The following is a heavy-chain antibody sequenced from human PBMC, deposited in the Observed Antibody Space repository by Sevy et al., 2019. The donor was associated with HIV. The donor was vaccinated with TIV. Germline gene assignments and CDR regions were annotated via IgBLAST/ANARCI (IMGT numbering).Heavy chain of an antibody. J-gene: IGHJ6*02. D-gene: IGHD3-10*01. CDR1: GFTFSSYW. CDR3: AREGTMVQGVDRAHYYYYGMDV. CDR2: IKQDGSEK. Sequence: GGSLRLSCAASGFTFSSYWMSWVRQAPGKGLEWVANIKQDGSEKYYVDSVKGRFTIPRDNAKNSLYLQMNSLRAEDTAVYYCAREGTMVQGVDRAHYYYYGMDVWGQGTTVTVSS. V-gene: IGHV3-7*03.